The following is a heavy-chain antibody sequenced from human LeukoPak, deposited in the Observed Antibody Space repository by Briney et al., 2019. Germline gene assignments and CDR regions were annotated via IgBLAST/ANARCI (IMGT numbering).Heavy chain of an antibody. CDR1: GGSISSYY. Sequence: SETLSLTCTVSGGSISSYYWSWIRQPPGKGLEWIGYIYYSGNTYYNPSLKSRVTISVDTSKNQFSLKLSSVTAADTAVYYCAREKGSSWYLGNWFDPWGQGTLVTVSS. V-gene: IGHV4-59*06. J-gene: IGHJ5*02. CDR3: AREKGSSWYLGNWFDP. D-gene: IGHD6-13*01. CDR2: IYYSGNT.